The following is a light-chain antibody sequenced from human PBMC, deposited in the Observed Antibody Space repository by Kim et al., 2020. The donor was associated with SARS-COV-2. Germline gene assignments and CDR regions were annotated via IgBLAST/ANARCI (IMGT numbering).Light chain of an antibody. CDR3: QQDYNLPPWT. CDR2: GAS. V-gene: IGKV3D-7*01. CDR1: QSFSSSH. J-gene: IGKJ1*01. Sequence: PGDSVTLSCRASQSFSSSHLTWYQQKPGQAPRLLIYGASTRATGIPARFSGSGSGTDFTLTISSLQPEDFAVYYCQQDYNLPPWTFGQGTKVDIK.